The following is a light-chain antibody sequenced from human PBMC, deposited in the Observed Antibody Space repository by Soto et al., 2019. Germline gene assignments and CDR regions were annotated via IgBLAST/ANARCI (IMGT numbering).Light chain of an antibody. Sequence: QSALTQPRSVSGSPGQSVTISCTGTSSDVGGYNYVSWYQQHPGKAPKLMIYDVSKRPSGVPDRFSGSKSGNTASLTISGLQAEDEADYCCSYAGRYYVFGPGTQLTVL. J-gene: IGLJ1*01. CDR3: CSYAGRYYV. V-gene: IGLV2-11*01. CDR1: SSDVGGYNY. CDR2: DVS.